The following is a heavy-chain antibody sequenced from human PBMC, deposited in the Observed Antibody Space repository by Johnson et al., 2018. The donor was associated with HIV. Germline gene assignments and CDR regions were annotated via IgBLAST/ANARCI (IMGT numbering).Heavy chain of an antibody. CDR3: AKEGRGIPMGAFDI. CDR2: IWYDGSNK. J-gene: IGHJ3*02. CDR1: GFTFSSYG. D-gene: IGHD6-13*01. V-gene: IGHV3-33*06. Sequence: QVQLVESGGGVVQPGRSLRLSCAASGFTFSSYGMHWVRQAPGKGLEWVAVIWYDGSNKYCADSVKGRFTISRDNSKNTLYLQMNSLRAEDTAVYYCAKEGRGIPMGAFDIWGQGTMVTVSS.